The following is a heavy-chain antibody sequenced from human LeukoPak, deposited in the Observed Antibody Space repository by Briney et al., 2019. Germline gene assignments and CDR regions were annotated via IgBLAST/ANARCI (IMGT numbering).Heavy chain of an antibody. Sequence: SQTLSLTCTVSGGSISSGSYYWSWIRQPAGKGLEWIGRIYTSGSTNYNPSLKSRVTMSVDTSKNQFSLKLSSVTAADTAVYYCARDRGMVRGVIISYYYYYMDVWGKGTAVTVSS. CDR1: GGSISSGSYY. D-gene: IGHD3-10*01. CDR3: ARDRGMVRGVIISYYYYYMDV. V-gene: IGHV4-61*02. J-gene: IGHJ6*03. CDR2: IYTSGST.